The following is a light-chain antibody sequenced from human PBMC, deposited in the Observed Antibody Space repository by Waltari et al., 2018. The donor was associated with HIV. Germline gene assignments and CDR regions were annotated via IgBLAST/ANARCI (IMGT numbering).Light chain of an antibody. Sequence: QSALTQPASVSGSPGQSITISCTGISSDVDYYNYDCWYQQHPGKAPKLMIYDVTPRPSGVSNRFSGSKSGNTASLTISGLQAEDEADYYCSSYTSSSWVFGGGTKLTVL. CDR2: DVT. J-gene: IGLJ3*02. V-gene: IGLV2-14*03. CDR1: SSDVDYYNY. CDR3: SSYTSSSWV.